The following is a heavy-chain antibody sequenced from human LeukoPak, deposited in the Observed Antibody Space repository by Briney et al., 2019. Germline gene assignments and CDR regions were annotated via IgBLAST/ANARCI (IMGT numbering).Heavy chain of an antibody. CDR1: GYTFTSYG. CDR3: ARDRGLLRYFDRASFENTLRFDY. V-gene: IGHV1-18*01. J-gene: IGHJ4*02. CDR2: ISAYNGNT. D-gene: IGHD3-9*01. Sequence: GASVKVSCKASGYTFTSYGISWVRQAPGQGLEWMGWISAYNGNTNYAQKLQGRVTMTTDTSTSTAYMELRSLRSDDTAVYYCARDRGLLRYFDRASFENTLRFDYWGQGTLVTVSS.